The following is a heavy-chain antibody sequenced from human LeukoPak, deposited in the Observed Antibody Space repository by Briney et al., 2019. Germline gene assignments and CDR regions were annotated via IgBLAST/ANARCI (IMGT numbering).Heavy chain of an antibody. CDR2: ISAYNGNT. CDR3: ARDRLYYDSLNWFDP. CDR1: GYTFTSYG. Sequence: GASVKVSCKASGYTFTSYGISWVRQAPGQGLEWMGWISAYNGNTNYPQKLQGRVTMTTDTSTSTAYMELRSLRSDDTAVYYCARDRLYYDSLNWFDPWGQGTLVTVSS. D-gene: IGHD3-3*01. J-gene: IGHJ5*02. V-gene: IGHV1-18*01.